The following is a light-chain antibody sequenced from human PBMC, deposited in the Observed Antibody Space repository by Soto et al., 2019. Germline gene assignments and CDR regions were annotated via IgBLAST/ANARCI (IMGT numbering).Light chain of an antibody. V-gene: IGKV1-5*01. Sequence: DIQMTQSPSTLSASVGDRVTITCRASQSISSWLAWYQQKPGKAPKLLIYDASSLESGDTSRFSGSGSGTEVTLTISSLQPDDFATYYCQQYNSYSYTFGQGTKLEIK. J-gene: IGKJ2*01. CDR3: QQYNSYSYT. CDR1: QSISSW. CDR2: DAS.